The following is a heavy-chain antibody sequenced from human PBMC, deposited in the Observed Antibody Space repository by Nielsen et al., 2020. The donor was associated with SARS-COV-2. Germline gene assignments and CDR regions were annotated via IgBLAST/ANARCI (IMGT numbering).Heavy chain of an antibody. CDR1: GFTFSSYS. CDR3: ARAHYGDYLRYFDY. J-gene: IGHJ4*02. V-gene: IGHV3-21*01. D-gene: IGHD4-17*01. CDR2: ISSSSYI. Sequence: GGSLRLSCAASGFTFSSYSMNWVRQAPGKGLEWVSSISSSSYIYYADSVKGRFTISRDNAKNSLYLQMNSLRAEDTAVYYCARAHYGDYLRYFDYWGQGTLVTVSS.